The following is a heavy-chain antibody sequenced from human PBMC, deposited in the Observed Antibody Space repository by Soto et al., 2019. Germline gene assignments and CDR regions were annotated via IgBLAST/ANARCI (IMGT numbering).Heavy chain of an antibody. CDR2: IYYSGST. Sequence: PSETLSLTCTVSGGSISSGGYYWSWIRQHPGKGLEWIGYIYYSGSTYYNPSLKSRVTISVDTSKNQFSLKLSSVTAADTAVYYCARVVLVPAAEYYFDLLGPGNPGHRLL. J-gene: IGHJ4*02. V-gene: IGHV4-31*03. CDR1: GGSISSGGYY. D-gene: IGHD2-2*01. CDR3: ARVVLVPAAEYYFDL.